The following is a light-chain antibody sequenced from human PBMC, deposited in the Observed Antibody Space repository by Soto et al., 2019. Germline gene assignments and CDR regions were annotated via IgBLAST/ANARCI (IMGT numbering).Light chain of an antibody. J-gene: IGLJ3*02. Sequence: QSVLTQSPSASASLGASVKLTCTLSSGHSSYAIAWHQQQPEKGPRYLMKLNSDGSHSKGDGIPDRFSGVSSGAERYLTISSLQSEDEADYYCQTWGTGIQVFGGGTKLTVL. CDR3: QTWGTGIQV. CDR1: SGHSSYA. V-gene: IGLV4-69*01. CDR2: LNSDGSH.